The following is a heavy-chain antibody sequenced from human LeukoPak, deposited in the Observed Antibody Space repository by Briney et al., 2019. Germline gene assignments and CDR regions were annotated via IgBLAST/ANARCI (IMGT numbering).Heavy chain of an antibody. J-gene: IGHJ4*02. Sequence: PSETLSLTCTVSGGSIRSYYWSWFRQPPGKGLEWIAYISNTGSTKYNPSLRSRDTISVDTSKNQFSLKLSSVTAADTAVYYCARAVGDYTFDYWGQGALVTVSS. CDR2: ISNTGST. D-gene: IGHD4-17*01. CDR1: GGSIRSYY. CDR3: ARAVGDYTFDY. V-gene: IGHV4-59*01.